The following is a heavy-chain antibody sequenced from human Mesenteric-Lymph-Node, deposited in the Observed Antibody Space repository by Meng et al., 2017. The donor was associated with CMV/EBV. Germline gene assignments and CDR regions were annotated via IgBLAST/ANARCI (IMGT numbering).Heavy chain of an antibody. V-gene: IGHV3-7*01. CDR3: ASTVPYQLPRFDY. CDR2: IKQDGSEK. D-gene: IGHD2-2*01. CDR1: GFTFSSYW. J-gene: IGHJ4*02. Sequence: GGPLRLSCAASGFTFSSYWMSWVRQAPGKGLEWVANIKQDGSEKYYVDSVKGRFTISRDNAKNSLYLQMNSLRAEDTAVYYCASTVPYQLPRFDYWGQGTLVTVSS.